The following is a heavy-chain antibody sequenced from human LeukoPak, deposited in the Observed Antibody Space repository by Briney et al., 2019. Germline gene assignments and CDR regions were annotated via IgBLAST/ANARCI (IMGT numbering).Heavy chain of an antibody. J-gene: IGHJ4*02. CDR1: GYTFTSYA. CDR3: AGADIVVACATAVGSALEY. D-gene: IGHD2-21*01. V-gene: IGHV1-18*01. Sequence: ASVRVSCTTSGYTFTSYAISWLGQAPGQGIEWMGWISANKGDTEYAQNFQGRLTVSRDTSTSTAYMQLNRLKSDDTAVYYCAGADIVVACATAVGSALEYWGQGTLITVS. CDR2: ISANKGDT.